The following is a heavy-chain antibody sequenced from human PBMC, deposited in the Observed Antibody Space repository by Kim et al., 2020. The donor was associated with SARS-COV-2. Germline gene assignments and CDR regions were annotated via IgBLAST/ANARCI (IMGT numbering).Heavy chain of an antibody. CDR2: ISYDGSNK. CDR3: AKDRGGGSCYDY. V-gene: IGHV3-30*18. CDR1: GFTFSSYG. D-gene: IGHD2-15*01. J-gene: IGHJ4*02. Sequence: GGSLRLSCAASGFTFSSYGMHWVRQAPGKGLEWVAVISYDGSNKYYADSVKGRFTISRDNSKNTLYLQMNSLRAEDTAVYYCAKDRGGGSCYDYWGQGTL.